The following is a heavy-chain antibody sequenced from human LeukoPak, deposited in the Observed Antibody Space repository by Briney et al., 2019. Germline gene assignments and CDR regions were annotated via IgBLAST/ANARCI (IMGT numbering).Heavy chain of an antibody. J-gene: IGHJ3*02. V-gene: IGHV3-53*01. CDR2: LCGGIT. CDR1: GFTVSSHY. CDR3: ARGTDFWSGYVQI. Sequence: GGSLRLSGAASGFTVSSHYMSWVRQAPGKVLEWVSLLCGGITYHADSVKGRFTISRDNSKNTLYLQMNSLRAEDTAVYYCARGTDFWSGYVQIWGQGTMVTVSS. D-gene: IGHD3-3*01.